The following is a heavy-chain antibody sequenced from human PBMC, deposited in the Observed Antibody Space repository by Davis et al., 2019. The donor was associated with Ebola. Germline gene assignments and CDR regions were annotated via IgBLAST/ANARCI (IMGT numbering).Heavy chain of an antibody. J-gene: IGHJ4*02. Sequence: GESLKISCAASGVTFRSYAMHWVRQAPAKGLEWVSSVSASASPISYADSLRGRFTISRDTAKNSVHLHMSRLRVDATAVYSCARDLSHYLDHWGQGTLVTVSS. CDR1: GVTFRSYA. V-gene: IGHV3-21*01. CDR3: ARDLSHYLDH. CDR2: VSASASPI.